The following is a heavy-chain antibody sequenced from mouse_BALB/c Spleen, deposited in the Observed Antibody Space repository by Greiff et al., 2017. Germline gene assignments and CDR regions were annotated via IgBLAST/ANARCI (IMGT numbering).Heavy chain of an antibody. CDR1: GFSLTSYA. CDR3: ARVSTMITWFAY. J-gene: IGHJ3*01. Sequence: VKLQESGPGLVAPSQSLSITCTVSGFSLTSYAVHWVRQPPGKGLEWLGVIWTGGSTNYNSALMSRLSISKDNSKSQVFLKMNSLQTDDTAMYYCARVSTMITWFAYWGQGTLVTVSA. V-gene: IGHV2-9*02. CDR2: IWTGGST. D-gene: IGHD2-4*01.